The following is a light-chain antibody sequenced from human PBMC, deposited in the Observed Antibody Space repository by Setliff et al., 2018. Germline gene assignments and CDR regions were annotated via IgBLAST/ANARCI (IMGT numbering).Light chain of an antibody. Sequence: QSALTQPPSASGSPGQSVTISCTGTSSDVGCYNYVSWYQQHPGKAPKLMIYEVSKRPSGVPERFSASKSGNTASLTVPGLQAEDEADYYCSSYAGSNNPYVFGTGTKVTVL. CDR1: SSDVGCYNY. J-gene: IGLJ1*01. CDR2: EVS. V-gene: IGLV2-8*01. CDR3: SSYAGSNNPYV.